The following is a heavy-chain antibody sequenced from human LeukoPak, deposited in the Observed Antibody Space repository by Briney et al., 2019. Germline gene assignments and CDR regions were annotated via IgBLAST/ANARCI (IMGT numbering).Heavy chain of an antibody. D-gene: IGHD1-26*01. CDR3: ARDWSYGGYYYYMDV. CDR1: GGSISSSSYY. J-gene: IGHJ6*03. CDR2: IYYSGST. Sequence: SETLSLTRTVSGGSISSSSYYWGWIRQPPGKGLEWIGSIYYSGSTYYNPSLKSRVTISVDTSKNQFSLKLSSVTAADTAVYYCARDWSYGGYYYYMDVWGKGTTVTVSS. V-gene: IGHV4-39*07.